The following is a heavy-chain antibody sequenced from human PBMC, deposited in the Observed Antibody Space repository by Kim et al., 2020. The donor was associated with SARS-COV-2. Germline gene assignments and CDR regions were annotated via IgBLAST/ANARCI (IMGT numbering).Heavy chain of an antibody. V-gene: IGHV3-23*01. CDR3: AKVGGSGSYINLVRNWFDP. CDR2: ISGSGGST. J-gene: IGHJ5*02. Sequence: GGSLRLSCAASGFTFSSYAMSWVRQAPGKGLEWVSAISGSGGSTYYADSVKGRFTISRDNSKNTLYLQMNSLRAEDTAVYYCAKVGGSGSYINLVRNWFDPWGQGTLVTVSS. D-gene: IGHD3-10*01. CDR1: GFTFSSYA.